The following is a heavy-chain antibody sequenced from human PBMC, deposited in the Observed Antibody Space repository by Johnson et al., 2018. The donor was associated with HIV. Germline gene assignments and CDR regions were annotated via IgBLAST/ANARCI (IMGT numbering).Heavy chain of an antibody. V-gene: IGHV3-7*01. Sequence: VQLVESGGGVVQPGRSLRLSCAASGFTFSSYGMHWVRQAPGKGLEWVANIKQDGSEKYYVDSVKGRFTISRDNAKNSLYLQMNSLRAEDTAVYYCARDLKYYYDSSGYSTGAFDIWGQGTMVTVSS. CDR1: GFTFSSYG. CDR3: ARDLKYYYDSSGYSTGAFDI. J-gene: IGHJ3*02. CDR2: IKQDGSEK. D-gene: IGHD3-22*01.